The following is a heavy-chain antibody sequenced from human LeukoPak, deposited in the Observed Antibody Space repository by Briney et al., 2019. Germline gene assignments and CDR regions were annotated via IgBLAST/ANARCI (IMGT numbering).Heavy chain of an antibody. CDR2: ISGSGGST. CDR1: GFTFSSYA. D-gene: IGHD1-26*01. CDR3: ARDREIVGASVLFDY. Sequence: GGSLRLSCAASGFTFSSYAMSWVRQAPGKGLEWVSAISGSGGSTYYADSVKGRFTISRDNSKNTLYLQMNSLRAEDTAVYYCARDREIVGASVLFDYWGQGTLVTVSS. V-gene: IGHV3-23*01. J-gene: IGHJ4*02.